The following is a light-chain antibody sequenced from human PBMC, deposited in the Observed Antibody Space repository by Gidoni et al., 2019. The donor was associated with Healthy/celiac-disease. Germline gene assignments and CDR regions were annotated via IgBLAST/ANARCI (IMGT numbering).Light chain of an antibody. CDR2: AAS. J-gene: IGKJ1*01. CDR3: LQDYNYPRT. CDR1: QGIRND. V-gene: IGKV1-6*01. Sequence: ATQMTQSPSSRSAAVGDRVTITCRASQGIRNDLGWYQQKPGKAPKLLIYAASSLQSGVPSRFSGSGSGTDFTLTISSLQPEDFATYYCLQDYNYPRTFGQGTKVEIK.